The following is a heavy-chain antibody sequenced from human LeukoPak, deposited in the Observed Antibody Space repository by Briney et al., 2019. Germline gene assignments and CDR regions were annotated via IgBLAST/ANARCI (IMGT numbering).Heavy chain of an antibody. CDR1: GFTFSSYW. J-gene: IGHJ4*02. CDR3: AKGPTTVTTSQYYFDY. CDR2: ISGSGGST. Sequence: GGSLRLSCAASGFTFSSYWMSWVRQAPGKGLEWVSAISGSGGSTYYADSVKGRFTISRDNSKNTLYLQMNSLRAEDTAVYYCAKGPTTVTTSQYYFDYWGQGTLVTVSS. D-gene: IGHD4-17*01. V-gene: IGHV3-23*01.